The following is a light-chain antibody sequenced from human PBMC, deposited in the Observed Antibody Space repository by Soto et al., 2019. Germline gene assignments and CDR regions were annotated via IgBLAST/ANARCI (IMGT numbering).Light chain of an antibody. CDR2: RAS. CDR3: QQSITYPLT. V-gene: IGKV1-5*03. Sequence: DIQMTQSPSTLSASAGDRVTITCRASQNIDLYLAGYQQKPGQAPSLLIYRASSLQSGVPSRFSGSGSGTEFTLTISSLQPDDFATYYCQQSITYPLTFGQGTKVDIK. J-gene: IGKJ1*01. CDR1: QNIDLY.